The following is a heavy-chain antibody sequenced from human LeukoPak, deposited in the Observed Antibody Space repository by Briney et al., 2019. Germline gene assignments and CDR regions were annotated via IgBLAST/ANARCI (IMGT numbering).Heavy chain of an antibody. Sequence: QSGGSLRLSCAASGFTVSSNYMNWVRQAPGKGLEWVSVIYSGGSTYYADSVKGRFTISRDNSKNTLYLQMNSLRAEDTAVYYCATARSSWYPYYWGQGTLVTVSS. V-gene: IGHV3-66*01. CDR3: ATARSSWYPYY. D-gene: IGHD6-13*01. J-gene: IGHJ4*02. CDR2: IYSGGST. CDR1: GFTVSSNY.